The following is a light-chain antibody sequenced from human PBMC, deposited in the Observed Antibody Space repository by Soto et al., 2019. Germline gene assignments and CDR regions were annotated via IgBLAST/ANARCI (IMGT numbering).Light chain of an antibody. Sequence: EVVLTQSPGTLSLSPGESAALSCRASQSVRGNFLAWYQQKPGQSPRLLIFDASTRATDIPDRFSGSGSGTDFTLTISNLEPEDFAVFYCQQYGSSPLSFGGGTRVDIK. CDR2: DAS. J-gene: IGKJ4*01. CDR1: QSVRGNF. V-gene: IGKV3-20*01. CDR3: QQYGSSPLS.